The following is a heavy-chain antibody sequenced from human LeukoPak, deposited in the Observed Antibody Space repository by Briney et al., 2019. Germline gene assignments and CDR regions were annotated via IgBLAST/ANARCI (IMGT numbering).Heavy chain of an antibody. CDR3: ARERAPSRAAAFDI. D-gene: IGHD2-2*01. CDR1: GYSFSTYW. J-gene: IGHJ3*02. V-gene: IGHV5-51*01. CDR2: IYPGDSDT. Sequence: GASLKISCKGSGYSFSTYWIGWVRQLPGKGLEWMGIIYPGDSDTRYSPSFEGQVTISADKSISTAYLTWSSLKASDTAMYYCARERAPSRAAAFDIWGQGTMVSVSS.